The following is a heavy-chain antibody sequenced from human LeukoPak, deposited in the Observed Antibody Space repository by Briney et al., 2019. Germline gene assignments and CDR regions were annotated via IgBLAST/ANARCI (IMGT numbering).Heavy chain of an antibody. V-gene: IGHV3-30*18. D-gene: IGHD2-2*01. CDR3: AKNTHAYAEIFDY. CDR2: ISYHGSNK. CDR1: GFTFSSYA. J-gene: IGHJ4*02. Sequence: PGGSLRLSCAASGFTFSSYAMHWVRQAPGKGLEWVAFISYHGSNKYYADSVKGRFTNSRDNSKNTLFLQMNSLRAEDTAVYYFAKNTHAYAEIFDYWGQGTLVSVSS.